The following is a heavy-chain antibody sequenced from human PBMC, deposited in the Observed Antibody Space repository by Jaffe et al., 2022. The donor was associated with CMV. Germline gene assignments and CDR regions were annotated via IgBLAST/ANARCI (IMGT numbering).Heavy chain of an antibody. CDR3: ARAGRGYGDYFRLGNAFDI. D-gene: IGHD4-17*01. CDR2: ISAYNGNT. CDR1: GYTFTSYG. J-gene: IGHJ3*02. V-gene: IGHV1-18*01. Sequence: QVQLVQSGAEVKKPGASVKVSCKASGYTFTSYGISWVRQAPGQGLEWMGWISAYNGNTNYAQKLQGRVTMTTDTSTSTAYMELRSLRSDDTAVYYCARAGRGYGDYFRLGNAFDIWGQGTMVTVSS.